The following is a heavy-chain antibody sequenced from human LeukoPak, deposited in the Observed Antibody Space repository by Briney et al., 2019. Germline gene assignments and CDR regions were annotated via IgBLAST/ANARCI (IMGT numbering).Heavy chain of an antibody. CDR1: GGSFSGYY. CDR3: ARRLGRRFGERFYYYYYMDV. Sequence: TASETLSLTCAVYGGSFSGYYWSWIRQPPGKGLEWIGEINHSGSTNSNPSLKSRVTTSVDTSKKQFSLQLTSVTAADTAVYYCARRLGRRFGERFYYYYYMDVWAKGPRSPSP. D-gene: IGHD3-10*01. CDR2: INHSGST. V-gene: IGHV4-34*01. J-gene: IGHJ6*03.